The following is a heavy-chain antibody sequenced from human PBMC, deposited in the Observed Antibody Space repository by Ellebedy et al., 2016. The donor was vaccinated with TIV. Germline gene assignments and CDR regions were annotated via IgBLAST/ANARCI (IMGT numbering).Heavy chain of an antibody. J-gene: IGHJ6*02. V-gene: IGHV3-11*01. D-gene: IGHD3-9*01. CDR3: GRAREPGYFAYYYYGMDV. CDR1: GFTVSDYF. CDR2: ISSSGTNI. Sequence: PGGSLRLSCAGSGFTVSDYFMSWVRQAPGKGLEWVSYISSSGTNIYYAASVKGRFTVARDNAKNSLYLQRNSLRADDTAVYYCGRAREPGYFAYYYYGMDVWGQGTTVTVSS.